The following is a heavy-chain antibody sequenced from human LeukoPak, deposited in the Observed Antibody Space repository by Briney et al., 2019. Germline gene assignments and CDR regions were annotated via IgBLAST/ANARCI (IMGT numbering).Heavy chain of an antibody. CDR2: IKQEGSEI. Sequence: GGSLRLSCAASGFTFSNDWMSWVRQAPGKGLEWVANIKQEGSEIYYVDSVKGRFTISKDNAKNSLYLQMNSLRAEDTAVYYCAKDLGFGELLPHWYFDLWGRGTLVTVSS. D-gene: IGHD3-10*01. J-gene: IGHJ2*01. V-gene: IGHV3-7*01. CDR1: GFTFSNDW. CDR3: AKDLGFGELLPHWYFDL.